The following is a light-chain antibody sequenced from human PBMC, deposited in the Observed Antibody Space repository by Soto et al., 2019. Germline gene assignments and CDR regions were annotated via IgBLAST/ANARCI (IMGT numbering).Light chain of an antibody. CDR2: KAS. J-gene: IGKJ1*01. CDR3: QQYNTYWT. CDR1: QSVSFW. Sequence: DIKMTQSPSTLPASVGDRVTITCRASQSVSFWLAWYQQKPGKAPKLLIYKASNLESGVPSRFSGGGFGTEFTLTISSLQPDDFATYYCQQYNTYWTFGQATKV. V-gene: IGKV1-5*03.